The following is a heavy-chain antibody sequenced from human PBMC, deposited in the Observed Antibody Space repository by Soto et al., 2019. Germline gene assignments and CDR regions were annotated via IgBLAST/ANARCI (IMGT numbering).Heavy chain of an antibody. CDR3: ARDTELHGSEY. V-gene: IGHV4-59*12. Sequence: SETLSLTCNVSGTSTTAYYWTWIRQPPGKALEWIGYISYRGSAKYNPSLKGRVAISLDTSRNQFSLKLTPVTASDTAIYFCARDTELHGSEYWGQENLVNVSS. J-gene: IGHJ4*02. D-gene: IGHD2-21*01. CDR1: GTSTTAYY. CDR2: ISYRGSA.